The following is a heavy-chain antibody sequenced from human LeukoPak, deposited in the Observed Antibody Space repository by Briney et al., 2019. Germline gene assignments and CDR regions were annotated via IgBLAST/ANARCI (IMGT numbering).Heavy chain of an antibody. CDR2: INPNSGGT. CDR3: ARDQKPFWYDFWSGYYIDY. D-gene: IGHD3-3*01. J-gene: IGHJ4*02. Sequence: VASVKVSFKASGYTFTGYYMHWVRQAPGQGLEWMGWINPNSGGTNYAQKFQGRVTMTRDTSISTAYMELSRLRSDDTAVYYCARDQKPFWYDFWSGYYIDYWGQGTLVTVSS. CDR1: GYTFTGYY. V-gene: IGHV1-2*02.